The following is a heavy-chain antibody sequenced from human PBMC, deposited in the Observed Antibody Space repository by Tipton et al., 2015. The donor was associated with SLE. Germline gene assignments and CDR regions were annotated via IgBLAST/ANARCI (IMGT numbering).Heavy chain of an antibody. CDR1: GYTFTSYG. V-gene: IGHV1-18*01. CDR3: ARDRGVAGTPYYYYYGMDD. CDR2: ISAYNGNT. D-gene: IGHD3-10*01. Sequence: QLVQSGAEVKKPGASVKVSCKASGYTFTSYGISWVRQAPGQGLEWMGWISAYNGNTNYAQKLQGRVTMTTDTSTSTAYMELRSLRSDDTAVYYCARDRGVAGTPYYYYYGMDDWGQGTTVTVSS. J-gene: IGHJ6*02.